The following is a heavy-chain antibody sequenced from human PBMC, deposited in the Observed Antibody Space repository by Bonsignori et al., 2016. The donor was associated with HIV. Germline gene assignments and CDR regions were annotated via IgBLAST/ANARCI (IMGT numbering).Heavy chain of an antibody. J-gene: IGHJ5*02. CDR3: AGGRGPVAGTDWFDP. V-gene: IGHV4-59*01. CDR2: IYYSGST. D-gene: IGHD6-19*01. Sequence: WIRQPPGKGLEWIGYIYYSGSTNYNPSLKSRVTISVDTSKNQFSLKLSSVTAADTAVYYCAGGRGPVAGTDWFDPWGQGTLVTVSS.